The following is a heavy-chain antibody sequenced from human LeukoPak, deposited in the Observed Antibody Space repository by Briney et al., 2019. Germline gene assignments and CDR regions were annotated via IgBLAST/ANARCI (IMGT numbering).Heavy chain of an antibody. D-gene: IGHD2-21*02. V-gene: IGHV4-34*01. CDR2: INHSGST. CDR3: ARGPGPGGDLLGGAGVNQLALDY. Sequence: SETLSLTCAVYGGSFSGYYWSWIRQPPGEGLEWIGEINHSGSTNYNPSLKSRVTISVDTSKNQFSLKLSSVTAADTAVYYCARGPGPGGDLLGGAGVNQLALDYWGQGTLVTVSS. CDR1: GGSFSGYY. J-gene: IGHJ4*02.